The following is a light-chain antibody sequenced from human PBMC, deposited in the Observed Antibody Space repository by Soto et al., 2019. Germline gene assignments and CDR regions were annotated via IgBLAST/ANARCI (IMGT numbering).Light chain of an antibody. Sequence: DTQMTQSPSTLSASVGDTVTITCRARQNINNWLAWYQQKPEKVPKLLIYGASTLEDGVQSRFSGSRSGTEFTLTINSQQPDDFATYYCQRYDGYFGQGTKLEIK. V-gene: IGKV1-5*01. J-gene: IGKJ2*01. CDR1: QNINNW. CDR2: GAS. CDR3: QRYDGY.